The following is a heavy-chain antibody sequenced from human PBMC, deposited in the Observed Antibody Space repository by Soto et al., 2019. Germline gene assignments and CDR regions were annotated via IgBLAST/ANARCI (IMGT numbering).Heavy chain of an antibody. CDR1: GGSISGDYY. V-gene: IGHV4-30-4*08. CDR3: GRGGALLPRYLGS. J-gene: IGHJ4*02. D-gene: IGHD3-16*01. CDR2: IYYSGSS. Sequence: SETLSLTCSVSGGSISGDYYWSWIRQSPKKGLEWIGYIYYSGSSYSNPALQSRLSMSLDTSKNQFSLKLRSVTAAATAAFSFGRGGALLPRYLGSWGQGALVTVSS.